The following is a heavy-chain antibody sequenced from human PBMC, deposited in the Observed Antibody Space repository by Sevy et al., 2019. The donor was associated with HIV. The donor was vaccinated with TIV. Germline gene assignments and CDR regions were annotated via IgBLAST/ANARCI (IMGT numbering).Heavy chain of an antibody. CDR3: AGCGQTGTDCYGMDV. CDR1: GYTFTSYD. D-gene: IGHD2-21*01. V-gene: IGHV1-8*01. Sequence: ASVKVFCKASGYTFTSYDINWVRQATGQGLEWMGWMNPNSGNTGYAQKSQGRVTMNRNTSISTADMGLSSLRSEDTAVYYCAGCGQTGTDCYGMDVWGQGTTVTVSS. CDR2: MNPNSGNT. J-gene: IGHJ6*02.